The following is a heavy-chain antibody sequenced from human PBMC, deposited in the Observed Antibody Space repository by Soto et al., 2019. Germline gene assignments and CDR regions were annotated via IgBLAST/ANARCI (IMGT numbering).Heavy chain of an antibody. CDR1: GFTFSSYS. CDR3: ARDLSGSYNYYYGMDV. J-gene: IGHJ6*02. Sequence: GGSLRLSCAASGFTFSSYSMNWVRQAPGKGLEWVSSISSSSSYIYYADSVKGRFTISRDNAKNSLYLQMNSLRAEDTAVYYCARDLSGSYNYYYGMDVWGQETTVTVSS. CDR2: ISSSSSYI. D-gene: IGHD1-26*01. V-gene: IGHV3-21*01.